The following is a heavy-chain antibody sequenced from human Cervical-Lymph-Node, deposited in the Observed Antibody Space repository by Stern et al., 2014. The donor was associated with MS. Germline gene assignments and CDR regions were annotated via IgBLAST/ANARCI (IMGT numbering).Heavy chain of an antibody. CDR2: IYHSGST. CDR1: GGSISSSNW. Sequence: QLQLQESGPGLVKPSGTLSLTCAVSGGSISSSNWWSWVRQPPGKGLEWXGEIYHSGSTNYNPSLKSRVTISVDKSKNQFSLKLSSVTAADTAVYYCARAFYGDYFYYYYGMDVWGQGTTVTVSS. J-gene: IGHJ6*02. V-gene: IGHV4-4*02. CDR3: ARAFYGDYFYYYYGMDV. D-gene: IGHD4-17*01.